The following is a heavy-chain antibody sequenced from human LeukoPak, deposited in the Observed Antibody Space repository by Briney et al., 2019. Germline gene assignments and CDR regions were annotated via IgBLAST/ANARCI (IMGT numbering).Heavy chain of an antibody. J-gene: IGHJ3*01. CDR2: INTDTGNP. V-gene: IGHV7-4-1*02. CDR3: ARAGLTGSKVAFDV. D-gene: IGHD1-20*01. Sequence: ASVTVSCKTSGYTFINYDINWVRQATGQGLEWMGWINTDTGNPTYAQGFTGHYVFSLDTSVSTAYLQIISLKAEDTAVYYCARAGLTGSKVAFDVWGQGTMVTVSS. CDR1: GYTFINYD.